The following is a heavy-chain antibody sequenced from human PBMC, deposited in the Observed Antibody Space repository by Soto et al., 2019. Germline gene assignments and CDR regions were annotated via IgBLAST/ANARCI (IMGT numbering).Heavy chain of an antibody. V-gene: IGHV3-30*18. CDR2: ISYDGSNK. Sequence: GGSLRLSCAASGFTFSSYGMHWVRQAPGKGLEWVAVISYDGSNKYYADSVKGRFTISRDNSKNTLYLQMNSLRAEDTAVYYCAKDFEGSYNLSPRAFDIWGQGTMVTVSS. CDR1: GFTFSSYG. CDR3: AKDFEGSYNLSPRAFDI. J-gene: IGHJ3*02. D-gene: IGHD1-26*01.